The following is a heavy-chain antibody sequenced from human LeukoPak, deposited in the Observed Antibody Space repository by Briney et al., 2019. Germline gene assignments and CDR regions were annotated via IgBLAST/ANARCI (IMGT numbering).Heavy chain of an antibody. Sequence: GGSLRLSCVASGSTFSSYWMSWIRQAPGKGLEWVANIKQDGSEKYYVDSLKGRFTISRDNAKNSLYLQMNSLTAEDTAIYYCARSLRVAVAASYWGQGTLVTVSS. CDR1: GSTFSSYW. D-gene: IGHD6-19*01. V-gene: IGHV3-7*01. CDR3: ARSLRVAVAASY. J-gene: IGHJ4*02. CDR2: IKQDGSEK.